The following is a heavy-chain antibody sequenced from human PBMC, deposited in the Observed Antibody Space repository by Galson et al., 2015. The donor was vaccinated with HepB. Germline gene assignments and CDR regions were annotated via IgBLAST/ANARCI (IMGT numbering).Heavy chain of an antibody. Sequence: SVKVSCKASGYTFTSYGISWVRQAPGQGLEWMGWISAYNGNTNYAQKLQGRVTMTTDTSTSTAYMELRSLRSDDTAVYYCASNRGYAYSYGSYFDYWGQGTLVTVSS. D-gene: IGHD5-18*01. CDR2: ISAYNGNT. V-gene: IGHV1-18*04. J-gene: IGHJ4*02. CDR1: GYTFTSYG. CDR3: ASNRGYAYSYGSYFDY.